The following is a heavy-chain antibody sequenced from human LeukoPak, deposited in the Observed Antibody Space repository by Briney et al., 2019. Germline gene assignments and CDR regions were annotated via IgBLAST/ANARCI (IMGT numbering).Heavy chain of an antibody. CDR2: IRVDESST. CDR1: GFTFSTYW. V-gene: IGHV3-74*01. J-gene: IGHJ6*02. CDR3: VRDRGDGRNYYFGMDV. D-gene: IGHD3-16*01. Sequence: PGGSLRLSCAASGFTFSTYWMHWVRQAPGKGLVWVSRIRVDESSTNYAGSVKGRFTISRDNAKNTLYLQTNSLRAEDTAVYYCVRDRGDGRNYYFGMDVWGQGTTVIVSS.